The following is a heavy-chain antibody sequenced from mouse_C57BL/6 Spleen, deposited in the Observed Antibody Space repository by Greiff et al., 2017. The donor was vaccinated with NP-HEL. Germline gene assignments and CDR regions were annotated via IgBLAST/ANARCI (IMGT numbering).Heavy chain of an antibody. Sequence: VQLQQPGAELVKPGASVKLSCKASGYTFTSYWMHWVKQRPGRGLEWIGRIDPNSGGTKYNEKFKSKATLTVDKPSSTAYMQLSSLTSEDSAVYYCARGATVVATDWYFEVWGTGTTVTVSS. CDR3: ARGATVVATDWYFEV. CDR2: IDPNSGGT. CDR1: GYTFTSYW. J-gene: IGHJ1*03. V-gene: IGHV1-72*01. D-gene: IGHD1-1*01.